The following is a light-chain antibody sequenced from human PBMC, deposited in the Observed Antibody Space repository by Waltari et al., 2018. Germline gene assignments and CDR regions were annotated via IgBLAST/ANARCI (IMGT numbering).Light chain of an antibody. CDR1: QSVTSIA. J-gene: IGKJ4*01. V-gene: IGKV3-20*01. CDR2: GAS. Sequence: DTVLTQSPATVSLSPVDRATLSCRASQSVTSIALSWFQQRPGQAPRLLIYGASNRATDIPDRFSGSGSGTDFTLTISRLEPEDFAVYYCQHYDGSVVTFGGGTKVEI. CDR3: QHYDGSVVT.